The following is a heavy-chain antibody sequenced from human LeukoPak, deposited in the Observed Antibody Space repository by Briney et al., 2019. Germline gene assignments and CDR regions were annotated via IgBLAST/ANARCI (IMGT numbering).Heavy chain of an antibody. V-gene: IGHV1-69*13. D-gene: IGHD3-22*01. CDR3: ARDYYDSSGYPLASY. CDR2: IIPIFGTA. CDR1: GGTFSSYA. Sequence: SVKVSCKASGGTFSSYAISWVRQAPGQGLEWMGGIIPIFGTANYAQKFQGRVTITADESTSTAYMELSSLRSEDTAVYYCARDYYDSSGYPLASYWGQGTLVTVSS. J-gene: IGHJ4*02.